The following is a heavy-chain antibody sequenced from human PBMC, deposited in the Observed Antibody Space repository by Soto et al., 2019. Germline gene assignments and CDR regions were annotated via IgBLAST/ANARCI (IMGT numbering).Heavy chain of an antibody. CDR2: IGSGDNT. D-gene: IGHD3-22*01. V-gene: IGHV3-23*01. J-gene: IGHJ3*01. CDR3: ARDRYESISYYFFADS. CDR1: GFTVSTYA. Sequence: EVQLLESGGGLVQPGGSLRLSCAASGFTVSTYAMSWARQAPGKGLEWVSAIGSGDNTYYADSVKGRFTISRDNSKNTLYLQMNSLRAEDTALYYCARDRYESISYYFFADSWGQWTMVTVSS.